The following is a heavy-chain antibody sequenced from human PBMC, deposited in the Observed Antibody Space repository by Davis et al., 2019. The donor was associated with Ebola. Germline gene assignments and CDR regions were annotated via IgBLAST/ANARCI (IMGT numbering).Heavy chain of an antibody. CDR1: GVSISSSNW. Sequence: SETLSLTCAVSGVSISSSNWWSWIRQPPGKGLEWIGEINHSGLTKYNPSLKSRVSMSVDTSKNQFSLSLRSVIAADTAVYYCSRVPRRSYDFWSPQNVDVWGKGTTVTVSS. D-gene: IGHD3-3*01. J-gene: IGHJ6*04. CDR3: SRVPRRSYDFWSPQNVDV. CDR2: INHSGLT. V-gene: IGHV4-4*02.